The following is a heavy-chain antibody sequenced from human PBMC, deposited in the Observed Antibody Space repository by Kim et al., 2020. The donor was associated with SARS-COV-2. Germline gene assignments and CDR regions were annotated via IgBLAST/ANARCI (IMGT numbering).Heavy chain of an antibody. Sequence: GRSLRLSCAASGFTFSSYEMNWVRQAPGKGLEWVSYISSSGSTIYYADSVKGRFTISRDNAKNSLYLQMNSLRAEDTAVYYCARGCSGGSCFDYWGQGTLVTVSS. J-gene: IGHJ4*02. CDR2: ISSSGSTI. CDR3: ARGCSGGSCFDY. D-gene: IGHD2-15*01. V-gene: IGHV3-48*03. CDR1: GFTFSSYE.